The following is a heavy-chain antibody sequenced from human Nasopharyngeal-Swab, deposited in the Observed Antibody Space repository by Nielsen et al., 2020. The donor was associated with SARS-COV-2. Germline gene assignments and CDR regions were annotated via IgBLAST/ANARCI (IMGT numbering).Heavy chain of an antibody. CDR3: AKARITRGYFDWLLSPYFDY. J-gene: IGHJ4*02. D-gene: IGHD3-9*01. CDR2: ISGSGGST. V-gene: IGHV3-23*01. CDR1: GFTFSSYA. Sequence: GESLKLSCAASGFTFSSYAMSWVRQAPGKGLEWVSAISGSGGSTYYADSVKGRFTISRDNSKNTLYLQMNSLRAEDTAVYYCAKARITRGYFDWLLSPYFDYWGQGTLVTVSS.